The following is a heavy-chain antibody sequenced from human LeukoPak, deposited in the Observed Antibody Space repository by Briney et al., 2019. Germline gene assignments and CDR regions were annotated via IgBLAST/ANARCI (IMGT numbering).Heavy chain of an antibody. D-gene: IGHD6-19*01. J-gene: IGHJ4*02. CDR1: GFTFSSYA. CDR2: ISGSGGST. Sequence: GGSLRLSCAASGFTFSSYAVSWVRQAPGKGLEWVSAISGSGGSTYYADSVKGRFTISRDNSKNTLYLQMNSLRAEDTAVYYCTIAAEAPDFDYWGQGTLVTVSS. CDR3: TIAAEAPDFDY. V-gene: IGHV3-23*01.